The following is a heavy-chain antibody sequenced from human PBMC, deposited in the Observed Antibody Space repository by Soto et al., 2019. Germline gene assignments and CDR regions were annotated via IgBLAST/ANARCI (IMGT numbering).Heavy chain of an antibody. CDR1: GFTFSSYG. CDR3: AKDLGYCSGGSCYVYYYYGMDV. V-gene: IGHV3-30*18. J-gene: IGHJ6*02. D-gene: IGHD2-15*01. CDR2: ISYDGSNK. Sequence: GGSLRLSCAASGFTFSSYGMHWVRQAPGKGLEWVAVISYDGSNKYYADSVKGRFTISRDNSKNTLYLQMNSLRAEDTAVYYCAKDLGYCSGGSCYVYYYYGMDVWGQGTTVTVSS.